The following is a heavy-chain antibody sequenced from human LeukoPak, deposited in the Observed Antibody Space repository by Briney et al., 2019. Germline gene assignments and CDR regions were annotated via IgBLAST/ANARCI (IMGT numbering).Heavy chain of an antibody. Sequence: SETLSLTCTVSGGSISTNNYYWGWIRQPPGKGLEWIGSIYYSGSTYYNPSLKSRVTISVDTSKNQFSLKLTSVTAADTAVFYCATRLRLGLLADDYWGQGTLVTVSS. V-gene: IGHV4-39*07. D-gene: IGHD3-16*01. J-gene: IGHJ4*02. CDR2: IYYSGST. CDR3: ATRLRLGLLADDY. CDR1: GGSISTNNYY.